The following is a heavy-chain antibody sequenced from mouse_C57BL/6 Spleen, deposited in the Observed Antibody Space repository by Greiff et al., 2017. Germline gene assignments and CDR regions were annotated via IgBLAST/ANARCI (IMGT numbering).Heavy chain of an antibody. V-gene: IGHV1-4*01. CDR3: ARSYYDYDAMDY. J-gene: IGHJ4*01. Sequence: QAQLKQSGAELARPGASVKMSCKASGYTFTSYTMHWVKQRPGQGLEWIGYINPSSGYTKYNQKFKDKATLTADKSSSTAYMQLSSLTSEDSAVYYCARSYYDYDAMDYWGQGTSVTVSS. CDR1: GYTFTSYT. CDR2: INPSSGYT. D-gene: IGHD1-1*02.